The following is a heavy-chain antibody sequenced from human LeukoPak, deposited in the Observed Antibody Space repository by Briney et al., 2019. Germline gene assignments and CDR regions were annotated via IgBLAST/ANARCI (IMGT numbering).Heavy chain of an antibody. CDR3: AKDNGSPSLVVVLVATAPDY. Sequence: GGSLRLSCVASGFTFNSYYMQWVRQDPRKGLVWVSRISGDGTNIDYADSVKGRFTISRDNSKNTVYLQMNSLSAEDTAVYYCAKDNGSPSLVVVLVATAPDYWGQGTLVTVSS. CDR2: ISGDGTNI. J-gene: IGHJ4*02. D-gene: IGHD2-15*01. V-gene: IGHV3-74*01. CDR1: GFTFNSYY.